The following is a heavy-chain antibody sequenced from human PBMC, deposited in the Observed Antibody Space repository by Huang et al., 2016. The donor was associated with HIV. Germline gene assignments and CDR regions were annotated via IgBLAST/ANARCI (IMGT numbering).Heavy chain of an antibody. D-gene: IGHD3-10*01. V-gene: IGHV3-48*01. J-gene: IGHJ3*02. Sequence: EVQLMESGGGLVQPGGSLRLSCAASGFTFSTYNMNWVRQAPGKGLEWVSYSTSSSGSIYYADSVKGRFTISRDKAKNSLYLQMNSLRAEDTAVYYCARFGSYYYGSGSYLDAFDIWGQGTMVTVSS. CDR1: GFTFSTYN. CDR3: ARFGSYYYGSGSYLDAFDI. CDR2: STSSSGSI.